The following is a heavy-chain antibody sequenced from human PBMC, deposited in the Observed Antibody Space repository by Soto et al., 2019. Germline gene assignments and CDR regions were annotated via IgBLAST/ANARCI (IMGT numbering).Heavy chain of an antibody. D-gene: IGHD3-3*01. Sequence: EVQVVESGGGFVQPGGSLRLSCAASGFTFSRSPMSWVRQVPGKGLEWISAIRGGGSSVYYVDSVKGRFTISRDKSKNTSSLRMKNLRAEDTAIYYCVRGRYTMSDFVSAVLSDWGQGALVIVSS. V-gene: IGHV3-23*04. CDR1: GFTFSRSP. J-gene: IGHJ4*02. CDR2: IRGGGSSV. CDR3: VRGRYTMSDFVSAVLSD.